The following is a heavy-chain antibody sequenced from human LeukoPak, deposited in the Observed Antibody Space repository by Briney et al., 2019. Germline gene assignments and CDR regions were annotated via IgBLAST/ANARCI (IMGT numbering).Heavy chain of an antibody. CDR3: AREFPGAISP. D-gene: IGHD2-2*02. CDR2: IYYSGST. CDR1: GGSISSSSYY. Sequence: SETLSLTCTVSGGSISSSSYYWGWIRQPPGKGLEWIGSIYYSGSTYYNPSLKSRVTISVDTSKNQFSLKLSSVTAADTAVYYCAREFPGAISPWGQGTLVTVSS. J-gene: IGHJ5*02. V-gene: IGHV4-39*07.